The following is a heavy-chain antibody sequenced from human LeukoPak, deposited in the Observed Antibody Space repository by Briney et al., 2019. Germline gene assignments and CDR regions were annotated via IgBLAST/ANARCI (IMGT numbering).Heavy chain of an antibody. J-gene: IGHJ2*01. CDR2: IYYSGST. Sequence: SETLSLTCTVSGGSLSSYYWSWIRQPPGKGLEWIGYIYYSGSTNYNPSLKSRVTISVDTSKNQLSLKLSSVTAADTAVYYCARVGMTFRYFDLWGRGTLVTVSS. D-gene: IGHD1-26*01. CDR1: GGSLSSYY. V-gene: IGHV4-59*01. CDR3: ARVGMTFRYFDL.